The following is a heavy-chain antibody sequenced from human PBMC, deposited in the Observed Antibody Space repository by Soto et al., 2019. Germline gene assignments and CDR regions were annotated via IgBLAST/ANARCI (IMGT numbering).Heavy chain of an antibody. V-gene: IGHV2-5*02. CDR3: VQSRCGGDCLQSYSSHSYYGLDV. Sequence: QITLKESGPTLVKPTQTLTLTCTFSGFSLSTTGVGVGWIRQPPGKALEWLALIYWDDDKRYNPSLNSRLTITKNTSKHQVVLAMTNVDPVDTATYYCVQSRCGGDCLQSYSSHSYYGLDVWGQGTRVTVSS. D-gene: IGHD2-21*02. CDR2: IYWDDDK. J-gene: IGHJ6*02. CDR1: GFSLSTTGVG.